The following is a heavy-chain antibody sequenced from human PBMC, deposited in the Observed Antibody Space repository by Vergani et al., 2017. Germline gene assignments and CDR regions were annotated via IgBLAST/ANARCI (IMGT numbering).Heavy chain of an antibody. CDR1: GGTFSSYA. CDR3: ARGAYSRIYYYYYYGMDV. J-gene: IGHJ6*02. CDR2: IIPIFGIA. Sequence: QVQLVQSGAEVKKPGSSVKVSCKASGGTFSSYAISWVRQAPGQGLEWMGGIIPIFGIANYAQKFQGRVTITEDKSTSTAYMELSSLRSEDTAAYYCARGAYSRIYYYYYYGMDVWGQGTTVTVSS. D-gene: IGHD2-15*01. V-gene: IGHV1-69*17.